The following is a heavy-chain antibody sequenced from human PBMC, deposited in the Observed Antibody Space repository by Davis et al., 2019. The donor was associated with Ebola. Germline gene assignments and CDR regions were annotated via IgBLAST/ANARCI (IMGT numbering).Heavy chain of an antibody. V-gene: IGHV3-66*01. CDR2: IYSGGST. CDR3: ARAGCGDCYHHSNNWFDP. J-gene: IGHJ5*02. D-gene: IGHD2-21*01. CDR1: GFTVSSNY. Sequence: GSLKISCAASGFTVSSNYMSWVRQAPGKGLEWVSVIYSGGSTYYADSVKGRFTISRDNAKNSLYLQMNSLRDEDTAVYYCARAGCGDCYHHSNNWFDPWGQGTLVTVSS.